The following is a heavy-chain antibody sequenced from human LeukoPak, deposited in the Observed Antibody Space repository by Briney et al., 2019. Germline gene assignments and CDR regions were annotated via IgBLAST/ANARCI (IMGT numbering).Heavy chain of an antibody. Sequence: ASVKVSCKASGYTLTMYGIAWGRQAPGQGLEWMGWISAYNGDTKYALNFLGRVTMTTDTLLSTAYLELGSLRPDDTAMYYCARWGYYDSVDRQPFDPWGQGTLVTVSS. J-gene: IGHJ5*02. D-gene: IGHD3-22*01. CDR3: ARWGYYDSVDRQPFDP. CDR1: GYTLTMYG. V-gene: IGHV1-18*04. CDR2: ISAYNGDT.